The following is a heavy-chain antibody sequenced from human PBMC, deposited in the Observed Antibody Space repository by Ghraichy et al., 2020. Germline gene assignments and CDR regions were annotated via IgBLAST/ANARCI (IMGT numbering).Heavy chain of an antibody. CDR2: IWYDGSNK. D-gene: IGHD2-15*01. V-gene: IGHV3-33*01. Sequence: GGSLRLSCAASGFTFSSYGMHWVRQAPGKGLEWVAVIWYDGSNKYYADSVKGRFTISRDNSKNTLYLQMNSLRAEDTAVYYCAREAAYCSGGSCYHDYWGQGTLVTVSS. CDR3: AREAAYCSGGSCYHDY. CDR1: GFTFSSYG. J-gene: IGHJ4*02.